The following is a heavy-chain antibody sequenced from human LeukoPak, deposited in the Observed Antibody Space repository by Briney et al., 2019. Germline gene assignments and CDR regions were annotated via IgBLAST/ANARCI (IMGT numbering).Heavy chain of an antibody. CDR1: GFTFDDYA. D-gene: IGHD2-15*01. Sequence: GGSLRLSCAASGFTFDDYAMHWVRQAPGKGLEWVSGISWNSGSIGYADSVKGRFTISRDNAKDSLYLQMNSLRAEDTALYYCARQSEYCSSGSCYTYFDYWGQGTLVTVSS. V-gene: IGHV3-9*01. CDR2: ISWNSGSI. CDR3: ARQSEYCSSGSCYTYFDY. J-gene: IGHJ4*02.